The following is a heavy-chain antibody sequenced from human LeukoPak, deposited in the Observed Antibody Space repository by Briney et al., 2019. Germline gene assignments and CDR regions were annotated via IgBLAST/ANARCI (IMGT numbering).Heavy chain of an antibody. J-gene: IGHJ4*02. V-gene: IGHV3-30*02. Sequence: PGGSLRLSCAASGFTFSSYGMHWVRQAPGKGLEWVAFIRYDGSNKYYADSVKGRFTISRDNSKNTLYLQMNSLRAEDTAVYYCAKDYCGSGSYYNGDTDYWGQGTLVTVSS. CDR2: IRYDGSNK. CDR1: GFTFSSYG. CDR3: AKDYCGSGSYYNGDTDY. D-gene: IGHD3-10*01.